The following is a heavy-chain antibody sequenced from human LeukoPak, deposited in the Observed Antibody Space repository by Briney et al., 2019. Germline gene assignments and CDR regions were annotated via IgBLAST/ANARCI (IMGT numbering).Heavy chain of an antibody. CDR1: GGSISSGGYY. J-gene: IGHJ3*02. CDR3: ATCTNDNAFDI. V-gene: IGHV4-31*03. CDR2: IYYSGST. Sequence: SQTLSLTCTVSGGSISSGGYYWSWIRQHPGKGLEWIGYIYYSGSTYYNPSLKSRVTISVDTPKNQFSLKLSSVTAADTAVYYCATCTNDNAFDIWGQGTMVTVSS. D-gene: IGHD2-8*01.